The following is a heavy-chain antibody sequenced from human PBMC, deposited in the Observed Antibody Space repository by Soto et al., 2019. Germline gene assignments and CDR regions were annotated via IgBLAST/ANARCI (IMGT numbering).Heavy chain of an antibody. D-gene: IGHD3-3*01. CDR3: TTDPRAYYDFWSGTRHDAFDI. Sequence: LRLSCAASGFTFSNAWMSWVRQAPGKGLEWVGRIKSKTDGGTTDYAAPVKGRFTISRDDSKNTLYPQMNSLKTEDTAVYYCTTDPRAYYDFWSGTRHDAFDIWGQGTMVTVSS. CDR1: GFTFSNAW. CDR2: IKSKTDGGTT. J-gene: IGHJ3*02. V-gene: IGHV3-15*01.